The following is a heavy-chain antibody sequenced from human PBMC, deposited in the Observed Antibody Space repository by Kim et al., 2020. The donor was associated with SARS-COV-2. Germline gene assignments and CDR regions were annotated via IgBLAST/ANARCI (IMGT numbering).Heavy chain of an antibody. V-gene: IGHV3-43*01. CDR3: ATYLGGWYEYYFDY. J-gene: IGHJ4*02. D-gene: IGHD6-19*01. Sequence: ADPVKGRLTISRDNSKISLYLQMNSLRTEDTALYYCATYLGGWYEYYFDYWGQGTLVTVSS.